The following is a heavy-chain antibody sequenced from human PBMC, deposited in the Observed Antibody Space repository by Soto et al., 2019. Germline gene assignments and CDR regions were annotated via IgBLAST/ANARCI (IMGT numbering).Heavy chain of an antibody. D-gene: IGHD3-10*01. J-gene: IGHJ4*02. CDR3: ASLEVLWFGGTRGDY. V-gene: IGHV3-21*01. CDR1: GFTFSSYS. CDR2: ISSSSSYI. Sequence: PGGSLRLSCAASGFTFSSYSMNWVRQAPGKGLEWVSSISSSSSYIYYADSVKGRLTISRDNAKNSLYQQMNSLRAEDTALYYFASLEVLWFGGTRGDYWGQGTLVTVSS.